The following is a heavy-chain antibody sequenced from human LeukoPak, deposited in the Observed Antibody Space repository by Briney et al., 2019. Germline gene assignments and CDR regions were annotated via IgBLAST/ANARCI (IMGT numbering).Heavy chain of an antibody. D-gene: IGHD4-17*01. J-gene: IGHJ4*02. Sequence: GGSLRLSCAASGFTFISYEMNWVRQAPGKGLEWVSYISSSGSTIYYADSVKGRFTISRDNAKNSLYLQMNSLRAEDTAVYYCARDAPVTDYWGQGTLVTVSS. CDR3: ARDAPVTDY. V-gene: IGHV3-48*03. CDR2: ISSSGSTI. CDR1: GFTFISYE.